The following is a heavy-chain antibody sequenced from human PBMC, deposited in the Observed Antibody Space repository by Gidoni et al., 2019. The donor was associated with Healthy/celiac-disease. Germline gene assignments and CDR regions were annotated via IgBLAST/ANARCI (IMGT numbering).Heavy chain of an antibody. CDR1: GYTLTSYG. CDR3: ARDTPLRTYYYDSSGYSNFDY. V-gene: IGHV1-18*01. Sequence: QVQLVQSGAEVKKPGASVKVSCKASGYTLTSYGISWVRQAPGQGLEWMGWISAYNGNTNYAQKLQGRVTMTTDTSTSTAYMELRSLRSDDTAVYYCARDTPLRTYYYDSSGYSNFDYWGQGTLVTVSS. J-gene: IGHJ4*02. D-gene: IGHD3-22*01. CDR2: ISAYNGNT.